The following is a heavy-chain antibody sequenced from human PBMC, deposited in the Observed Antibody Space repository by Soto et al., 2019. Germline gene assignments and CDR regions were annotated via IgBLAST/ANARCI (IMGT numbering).Heavy chain of an antibody. J-gene: IGHJ6*02. Sequence: QVQLVESGGGVVQPGRSLRLSCAASGFTFSSYGMHWVRQAPGKGLEWVAVISYDGSNKYYADSVKGRFTISRENSKNTLYLQMNSLRAKDTAVYYCAKDYSIVVVPAATDYYYGMDVWGQGTTVSVSS. CDR3: AKDYSIVVVPAATDYYYGMDV. D-gene: IGHD2-2*01. CDR1: GFTFSSYG. V-gene: IGHV3-30*18. CDR2: ISYDGSNK.